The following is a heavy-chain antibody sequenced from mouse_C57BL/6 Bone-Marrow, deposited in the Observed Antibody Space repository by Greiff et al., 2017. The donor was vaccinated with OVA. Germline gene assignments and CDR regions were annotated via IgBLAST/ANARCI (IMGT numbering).Heavy chain of an antibody. CDR1: GFTFSDFY. CDR3: ARDYDGYYLGYFDV. D-gene: IGHD2-3*01. CDR2: SRNKANDYTT. V-gene: IGHV7-1*01. Sequence: EVQLVESGGGLVQSGRSLILSCATSGFTFSDFYMEWVRQAPGKGLEWIAASRNKANDYTTEYSASVKGRFIVSRDTSQSILYLQMNALRAEDTAIYYCARDYDGYYLGYFDVWGTGTTVTVSS. J-gene: IGHJ1*03.